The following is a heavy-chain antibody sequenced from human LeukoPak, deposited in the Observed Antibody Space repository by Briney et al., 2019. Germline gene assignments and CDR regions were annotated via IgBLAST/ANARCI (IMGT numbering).Heavy chain of an antibody. CDR2: FDPEDGET. J-gene: IGHJ6*02. V-gene: IGHV1-24*01. Sequence: GASVKVSCKVSGYTLTELSMHWVRQAPGKGLEWMGGFDPEDGETIYAQRFQGRVTMTEDTSTDTAYVELSSLRSEDTAVYYCATARYNWNDNYYYGMDVWGQGTTVTVSS. D-gene: IGHD1-1*01. CDR1: GYTLTELS. CDR3: ATARYNWNDNYYYGMDV.